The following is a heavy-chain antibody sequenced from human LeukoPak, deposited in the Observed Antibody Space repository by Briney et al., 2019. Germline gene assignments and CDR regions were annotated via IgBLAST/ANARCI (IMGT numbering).Heavy chain of an antibody. J-gene: IGHJ4*02. CDR1: GFSFSNYA. Sequence: GGSLRLSCVPSGFSFSNYAMSWVRQAPGKGLEWVSSISGSGGSTHYADSVRGRFTISRDKTKNTLYLQMNSLRAEDTAVYYCAKSSYYDASGYYREYYFDYWGQGTLVTVSS. D-gene: IGHD3-22*01. CDR2: ISGSGGST. CDR3: AKSSYYDASGYYREYYFDY. V-gene: IGHV3-23*01.